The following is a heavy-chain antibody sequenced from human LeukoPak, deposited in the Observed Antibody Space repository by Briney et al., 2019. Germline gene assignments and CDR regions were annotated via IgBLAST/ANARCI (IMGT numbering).Heavy chain of an antibody. CDR2: IYPGDSDT. J-gene: IGHJ4*02. V-gene: IGHV5-51*01. D-gene: IGHD1-1*01. CDR1: GYSFTSYW. CDR3: ARRGWNTELFDY. Sequence: GESLKISCKGSGYSFTSYWVGWVRQMPGKGLEWMGTIYPGDSDTRYSPSFQGQVTISADKSINNAYLQWSSLKASDSAIYYCARRGWNTELFDYWGQGTLVTVSS.